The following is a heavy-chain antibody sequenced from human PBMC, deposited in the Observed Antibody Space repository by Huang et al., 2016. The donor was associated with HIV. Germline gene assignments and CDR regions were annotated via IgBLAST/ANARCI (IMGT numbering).Heavy chain of an antibody. Sequence: QLLLQESGPGLVKPSEALALTCAVSGGSIRSSDYHWGWIRQPPGQGREWIGSIYYKGGPHYSRSLKSRVTMAVDTSKNLFFLNLTSMTAADTAVYYCARHREGPVAYYSGWGSHLNYMDVWGRGRTVVVSS. V-gene: IGHV4-39*01. CDR3: ARHREGPVAYYSGWGSHLNYMDV. CDR1: GGSIRSSDYH. D-gene: IGHD3-10*01. J-gene: IGHJ6*03. CDR2: IYYKGGP.